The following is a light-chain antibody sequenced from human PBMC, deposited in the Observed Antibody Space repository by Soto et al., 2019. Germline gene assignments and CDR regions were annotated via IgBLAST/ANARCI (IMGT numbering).Light chain of an antibody. Sequence: QSALTQPASVSGSPGQSITISCTGADTDIGNYNYVSWYQQYPDTAPKLLIYEVVRRPSGVSSRFSGSKSGTTASLTISGLQPEDEAHYYCSSYSYLDIPVLLGGGTQLTV. CDR1: DTDIGNYNY. V-gene: IGLV2-14*01. CDR2: EVV. CDR3: SSYSYLDIPVL. J-gene: IGLJ2*01.